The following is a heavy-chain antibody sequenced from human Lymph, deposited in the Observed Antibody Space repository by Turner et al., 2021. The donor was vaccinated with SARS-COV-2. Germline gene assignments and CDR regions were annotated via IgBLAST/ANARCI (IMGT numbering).Heavy chain of an antibody. CDR3: ARELGTYGMDV. D-gene: IGHD6-13*01. CDR2: IYSGGTT. CDR1: GIIVSRNY. J-gene: IGHJ6*02. Sequence: EVQLVETGGGVIQPGGSLRLSCAASGIIVSRNYMNWVRQAPGKGLEWVSVIYSGGTTYYADSVKGRFTISRDNSKNTLYLQMNSLRVEDTAVYYCARELGTYGMDVWGQGTTVTVSS. V-gene: IGHV3-53*02.